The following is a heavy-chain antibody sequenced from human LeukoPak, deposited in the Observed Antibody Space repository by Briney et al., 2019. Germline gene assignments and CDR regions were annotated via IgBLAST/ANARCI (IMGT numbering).Heavy chain of an antibody. Sequence: GRSLRLSCAASGFTFDDYAMHWVRQAPGKGLEWVSSISSSSSYIYYADSVKGRFTISRDNAKNSLYLQMNSLRAEDTAVYYCASARFLEWSAFDYWGQGTLVTVSS. D-gene: IGHD3-3*01. CDR1: GFTFDDYA. CDR3: ASARFLEWSAFDY. CDR2: ISSSSSYI. V-gene: IGHV3-21*01. J-gene: IGHJ4*02.